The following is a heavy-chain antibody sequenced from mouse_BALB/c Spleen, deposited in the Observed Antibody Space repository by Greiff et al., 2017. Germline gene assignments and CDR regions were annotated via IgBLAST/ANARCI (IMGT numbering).Heavy chain of an antibody. CDR2: ISYSGST. CDR3: ARETMITTGFAY. CDR1: GYSITSDYA. J-gene: IGHJ3*01. Sequence: EVQLQESGPGLVKPSQSLSLTCTVTGYSITSDYAWNWIRQFPGNKLEWMGYISYSGSTSYNPSLKSRISITRDTSKNQFFLQLNSVTTEDTATYYCARETMITTGFAYWGQGTLVTVSA. D-gene: IGHD2-4*01. V-gene: IGHV3-2*02.